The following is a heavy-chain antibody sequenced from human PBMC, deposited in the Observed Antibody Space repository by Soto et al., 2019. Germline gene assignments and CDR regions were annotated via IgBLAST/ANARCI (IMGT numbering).Heavy chain of an antibody. Sequence: GGSLRLSCAASGFTFSSYWMHWVRQAPGKGLVWVSRINSDGSSTSYADSVKGRFTISRDNAKNTLYLQMNSLRAEDTAVYYCARGDFDWQNDYWGQGTLVTVSS. V-gene: IGHV3-74*01. J-gene: IGHJ4*02. CDR3: ARGDFDWQNDY. CDR2: INSDGSST. D-gene: IGHD3-9*01. CDR1: GFTFSSYW.